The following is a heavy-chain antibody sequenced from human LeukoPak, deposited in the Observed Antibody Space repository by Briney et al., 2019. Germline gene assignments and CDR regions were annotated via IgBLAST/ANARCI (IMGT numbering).Heavy chain of an antibody. V-gene: IGHV3-74*01. CDR3: AREYCSSTSCYTATLGYYYYGMDV. Sequence: GGSLRLSCAASGFIFNNYAMHWVRQGPGKGLLWVSRIYGDGSIITYADSVKGRFTISRDNAKNSLYLQMNSLRAEDTAVYYCAREYCSSTSCYTATLGYYYYGMDVWGQGTTVTVSS. CDR1: GFIFNNYA. J-gene: IGHJ6*02. CDR2: IYGDGSII. D-gene: IGHD2-2*02.